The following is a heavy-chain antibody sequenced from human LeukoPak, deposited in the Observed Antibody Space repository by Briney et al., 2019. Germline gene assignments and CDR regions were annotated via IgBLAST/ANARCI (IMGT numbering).Heavy chain of an antibody. Sequence: GGSLRLSCTASGFTFSSYWMHWVLQAPGKGLVWVSRINGDGGSTSYADSVKGRFTISRDNAKNTLYLQMNSLRAEDTAVYYCARRIQGMSPYYFDYWGQGTLVTVSS. CDR1: GFTFSSYW. CDR3: ARRIQGMSPYYFDY. V-gene: IGHV3-74*01. CDR2: INGDGGST. D-gene: IGHD2-15*01. J-gene: IGHJ4*02.